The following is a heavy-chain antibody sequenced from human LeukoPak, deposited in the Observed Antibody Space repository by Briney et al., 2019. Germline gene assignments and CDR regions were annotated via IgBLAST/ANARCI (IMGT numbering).Heavy chain of an antibody. CDR1: GYTFTGYD. Sequence: GASVKVSCKASGYTFTGYDMHWVRQAPGQGLEWMGCINPNSGGTNYAQKFQCRVTMTSDTSISTVYMELSRLRSGDTAVYYCARGGMARRTEDYWGQGTLVTVSS. J-gene: IGHJ4*02. CDR2: INPNSGGT. CDR3: ARGGMARRTEDY. V-gene: IGHV1-2*02. D-gene: IGHD5-24*01.